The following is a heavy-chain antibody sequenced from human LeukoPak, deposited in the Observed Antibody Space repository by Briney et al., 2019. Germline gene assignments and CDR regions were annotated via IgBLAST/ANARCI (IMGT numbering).Heavy chain of an antibody. D-gene: IGHD2-2*01. CDR2: IFYRGINSYHS. J-gene: IGHJ5*02. Sequence: SETLSLTCTVSGASVTTHYWSWIRQPPGKGLEWIGNIFYRGINSYHSSYESSLHSRVTMSIDRSKNQVYLTPPSVTAAHTAVYYCAYQPVVPASQAHYSDPWGQGTLVTASS. CDR1: GASVTTHY. V-gene: IGHV4-59*02. CDR3: AYQPVVPASQAHYSDP.